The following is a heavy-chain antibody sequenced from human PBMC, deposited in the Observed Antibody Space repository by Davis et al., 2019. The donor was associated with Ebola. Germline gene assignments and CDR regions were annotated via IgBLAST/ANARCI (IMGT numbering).Heavy chain of an antibody. Sequence: GGSLRLSCTASGFSFRSYGMHWVRQTPGKGLEWVALVWYDGSHTQYADSVKGRFTISRDNSKNTLYLQMNGLRVDDTAIYYCAKDTSNIWFDIWGQGTMVTVSS. V-gene: IGHV3-33*06. CDR1: GFSFRSYG. CDR3: AKDTSNIWFDI. CDR2: VWYDGSHT. J-gene: IGHJ3*02. D-gene: IGHD1-26*01.